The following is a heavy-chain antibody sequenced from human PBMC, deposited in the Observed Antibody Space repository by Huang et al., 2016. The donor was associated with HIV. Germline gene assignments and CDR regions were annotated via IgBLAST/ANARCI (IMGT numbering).Heavy chain of an antibody. Sequence: VQLVQSGAEVKKPGESLKISCTGSGYRFSSYWIAWVRQMPGEGLELVGFIFPADADTTYSPAFEGQVTISAEKSIGTAYLQWSRLTAADTAMYYCARRFSSSSGYFDYWCQGSLVTVSS. D-gene: IGHD6-6*01. J-gene: IGHJ4*02. CDR1: GYRFSSYW. V-gene: IGHV5-51*01. CDR3: ARRFSSSSGYFDY. CDR2: IFPADADT.